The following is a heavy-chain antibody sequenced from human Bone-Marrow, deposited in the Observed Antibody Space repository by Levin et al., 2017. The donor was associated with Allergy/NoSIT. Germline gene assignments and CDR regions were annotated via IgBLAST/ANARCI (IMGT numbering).Heavy chain of an antibody. CDR3: ARVFSMVQGVFDWFDP. J-gene: IGHJ5*02. CDR1: GYTFTSYT. V-gene: IGHV1-3*04. D-gene: IGHD3-10*01. CDR2: INIDNGKT. Sequence: ASVKVSCKASGYTFTSYTMHWVRQAPGQRLEWMGRINIDNGKTKYSQKFQGRLTISRDTSATTVYMELSSLRSEDTALYYCARVFSMVQGVFDWFDPWGQGTLVTVSS.